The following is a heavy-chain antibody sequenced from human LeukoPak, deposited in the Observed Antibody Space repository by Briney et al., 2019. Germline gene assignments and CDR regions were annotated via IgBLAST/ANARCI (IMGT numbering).Heavy chain of an antibody. CDR1: ELSVGSNY. V-gene: IGHV3-66*01. D-gene: IGHD2-15*01. J-gene: IGHJ4*02. CDR2: IYSGGST. Sequence: GGSLRLSCAASELSVGSNYMTWVRQAPGKGLEWVSLIYSGGSTYYADSVKGRFTISRDNAKNSLYLQMNSLRAEDTALYYCARDKGGYCSGGSCYRYDHFDYWGQGTLVTVSS. CDR3: ARDKGGYCSGGSCYRYDHFDY.